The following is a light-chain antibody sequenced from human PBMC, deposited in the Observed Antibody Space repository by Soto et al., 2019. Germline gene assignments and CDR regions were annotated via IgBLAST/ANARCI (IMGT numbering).Light chain of an antibody. CDR3: QQFNNWPRV. CDR2: DTS. V-gene: IGKV1-33*01. CDR1: QDISIY. Sequence: DIQMTQSPSSLSASVGDRVTITCQASQDISIYLNWYQQKLGKAPKLLIYDTSTLGTGVPARFSGSGSGTDFTLTISSLQSEDFAVYYCQQFNNWPRVFGQGTKLEIK. J-gene: IGKJ2*01.